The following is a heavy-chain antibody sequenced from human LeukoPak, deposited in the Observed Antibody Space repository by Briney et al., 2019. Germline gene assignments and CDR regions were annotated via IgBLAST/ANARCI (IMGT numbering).Heavy chain of an antibody. CDR3: AREAGIVATIFDY. CDR2: TYYRSKWYN. Sequence: SQTLSLTCAISGDSVSSNSAAWNWIRPSPSRGLEWLGRTYYRSKWYNDYAVSVKSRITINPDTSKNQFSLQLNSVTPEDTAVYYCAREAGIVATIFDYWGQGTLVTVSS. V-gene: IGHV6-1*01. J-gene: IGHJ4*02. CDR1: GDSVSSNSAA. D-gene: IGHD5-12*01.